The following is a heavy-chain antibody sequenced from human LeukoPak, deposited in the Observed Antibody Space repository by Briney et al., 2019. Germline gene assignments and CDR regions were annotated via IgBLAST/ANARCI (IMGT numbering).Heavy chain of an antibody. D-gene: IGHD3-10*01. J-gene: IGHJ4*02. CDR2: IYYSGST. CDR3: ARWNSGTYTIDY. V-gene: IGHV4-59*01. Sequence: SETLSLTCAVSGGSISGYYWSWIRQPPGKGLEWIGYIYYSGSTTYNPSLKSRVTISVDTSKNQFSLKLSSVTAADTAVYYCARWNSGTYTIDYWGQGTLVTVSS. CDR1: GGSISGYY.